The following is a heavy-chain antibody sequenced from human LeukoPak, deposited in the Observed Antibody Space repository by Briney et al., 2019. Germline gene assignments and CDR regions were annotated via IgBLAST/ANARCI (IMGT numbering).Heavy chain of an antibody. J-gene: IGHJ4*02. CDR2: ISSAGTT. D-gene: IGHD6-13*01. V-gene: IGHV3-66*01. Sequence: GGSLRLSCAASGFTVSSSYMSWVRQAPGKGLEWVSIISSAGTTYYADSVKGRFTVSRDNSKNTVYLQVNSLRDEDTAVYYCARDLEAANTYYFDYWGQGTMVTVSS. CDR3: ARDLEAANTYYFDY. CDR1: GFTVSSSY.